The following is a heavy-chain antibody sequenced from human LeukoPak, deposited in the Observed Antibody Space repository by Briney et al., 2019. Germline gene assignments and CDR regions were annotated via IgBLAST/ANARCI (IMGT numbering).Heavy chain of an antibody. Sequence: PSETLSLTCTVSGGSISSSSYYWGWIRQPPGKGLEWIGSIYYSGSTYYNPSLKSRVTISVDTSKNQFSLKLSSVTAADTAVYYCARVGYCSSTSCYVGYYYYYMDVWGEGTTVTVSS. D-gene: IGHD2-2*01. CDR2: IYYSGST. V-gene: IGHV4-39*07. CDR1: GGSISSSSYY. J-gene: IGHJ6*03. CDR3: ARVGYCSSTSCYVGYYYYYMDV.